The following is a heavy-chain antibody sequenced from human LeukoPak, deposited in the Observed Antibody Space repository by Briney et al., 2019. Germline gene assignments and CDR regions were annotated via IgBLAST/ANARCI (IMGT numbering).Heavy chain of an antibody. CDR1: GGSISSYY. D-gene: IGHD2-15*01. Sequence: SETLSPTCTVSGGSISSYYWSWIRQPAGKGLEWIGRIYTSGSTNYNPSLKSRVTMSVDTSKNQFSPKLSSVTAADTAVYYCARDSCSGGSCYSDYWGQGTLVTVSS. CDR3: ARDSCSGGSCYSDY. CDR2: IYTSGST. J-gene: IGHJ4*02. V-gene: IGHV4-4*07.